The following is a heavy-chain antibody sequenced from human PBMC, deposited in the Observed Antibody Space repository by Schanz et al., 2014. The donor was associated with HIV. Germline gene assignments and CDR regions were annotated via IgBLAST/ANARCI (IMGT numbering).Heavy chain of an antibody. Sequence: QVQLQQWGAGLLKPSETLSLTCAVYGGSFGGYFWSWVRQSPGRGLEWIGEINLTGGTNHNPSLKTRVSFSVDPSKNRLSLQLSSVTAADTAIYYCARRSLNLITLTPKYFDHWGQGTLVTVSS. CDR2: INLTGGT. V-gene: IGHV4-34*01. CDR1: GGSFGGYF. D-gene: IGHD3-22*01. CDR3: ARRSLNLITLTPKYFDH. J-gene: IGHJ1*01.